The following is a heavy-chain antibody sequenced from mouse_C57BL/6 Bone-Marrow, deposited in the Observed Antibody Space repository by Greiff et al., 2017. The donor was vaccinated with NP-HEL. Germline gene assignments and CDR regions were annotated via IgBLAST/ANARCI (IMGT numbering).Heavy chain of an antibody. V-gene: IGHV11-2*01. D-gene: IGHD2-1*01. CDR1: GFTFSGFW. CDR3: MRYGNYWYFDV. Sequence: EVKLVETGGGLVQPGGSRGLSCEGSGFTFSGFWMSWVRQTPGKTLEWIGDINSDGSAIKYAPSIKDRFTIFRDNDKSTLYLQMSNVRSEDTATYFCMRYGNYWYFDVWGTGTTVTVSS. CDR2: INSDGSAI. J-gene: IGHJ1*03.